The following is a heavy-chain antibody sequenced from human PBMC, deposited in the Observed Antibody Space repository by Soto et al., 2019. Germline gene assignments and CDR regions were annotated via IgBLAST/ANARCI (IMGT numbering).Heavy chain of an antibody. Sequence: HPGGSLRLSCAASAFTFSTYAMTWVRQAPGKGLEWVSTITGSGGSTYYADSVKGRFTISRDNSKNTLYLQMNSLRAEDTAVYYCARATSGWYAGYYYYMDVWGKGTTVTSP. CDR1: AFTFSTYA. V-gene: IGHV3-23*01. CDR3: ARATSGWYAGYYYYMDV. D-gene: IGHD6-19*01. CDR2: ITGSGGST. J-gene: IGHJ6*03.